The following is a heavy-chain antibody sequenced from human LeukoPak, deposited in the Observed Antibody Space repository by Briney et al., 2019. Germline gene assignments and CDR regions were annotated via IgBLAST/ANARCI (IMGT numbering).Heavy chain of an antibody. J-gene: IGHJ4*02. D-gene: IGHD3-10*01. CDR3: ARGLQVWSRDPFDY. CDR1: GGSISSYY. Sequence: PSETLSLTCTVSGGSISSYYWSWIRQPPGKGLEWIGYIYYSGSTNYNPSLKSRVTISVDTSKNQFSLKLSSVTAADTAVYYCARGLQVWSRDPFDYWGQGILVPVS. V-gene: IGHV4-59*08. CDR2: IYYSGST.